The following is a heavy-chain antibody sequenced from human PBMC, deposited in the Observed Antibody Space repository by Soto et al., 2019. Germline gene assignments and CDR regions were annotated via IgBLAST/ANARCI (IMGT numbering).Heavy chain of an antibody. V-gene: IGHV3-48*03. Sequence: GGSLRLSCSASGFTFSSYEMNWVRQAPGKGLEWVSYISGSGGTIYYADSVKGRFTVSRDDAQNSVYLQMDSLRAEDTAVYYCARDLLHYDFWSGYSAYFYYGMDVWGPGTTVTVS. CDR3: ARDLLHYDFWSGYSAYFYYGMDV. D-gene: IGHD3-3*01. CDR1: GFTFSSYE. J-gene: IGHJ6*02. CDR2: ISGSGGTI.